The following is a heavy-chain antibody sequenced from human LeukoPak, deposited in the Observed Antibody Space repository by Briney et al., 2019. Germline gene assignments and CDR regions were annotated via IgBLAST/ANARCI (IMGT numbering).Heavy chain of an antibody. CDR3: AKDRASSSWSRDAFDI. CDR1: GGTFSNYA. CDR2: TIPIFGTA. D-gene: IGHD6-13*01. Sequence: ASVKVSCKASGGTFSNYAISWVRQAPGQGLEWMGGTIPIFGTANYAQKFQGRVTITTDESTSTVYMEVSSVRFEDTAVYYCAKDRASSSWSRDAFDIWGQGTVVTVSS. V-gene: IGHV1-69*05. J-gene: IGHJ3*02.